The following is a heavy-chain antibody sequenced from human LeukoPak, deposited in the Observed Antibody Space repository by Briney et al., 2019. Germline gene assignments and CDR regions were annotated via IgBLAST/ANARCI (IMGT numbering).Heavy chain of an antibody. CDR3: ARGRAYCSGGSCYSGYFDY. CDR2: INHSGST. D-gene: IGHD2-15*01. J-gene: IGHJ4*02. Sequence: SSETLSLTCAVYGGSFSGYYWSWIRQPPGKGLEWIGEINHSGSTNYNPSLKSRVTISVDTSKNQFSLKLSSVTAADTAVYYCARGRAYCSGGSCYSGYFDYWGQGTLVTVSS. V-gene: IGHV4-34*01. CDR1: GGSFSGYY.